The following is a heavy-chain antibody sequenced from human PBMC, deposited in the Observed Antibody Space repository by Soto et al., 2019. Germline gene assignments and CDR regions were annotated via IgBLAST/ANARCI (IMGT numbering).Heavy chain of an antibody. Sequence: PSETLSLTCAVYGGPFSGYYWNWIRQPPGKGLEWIGEINHSGSTNYNPSLKSRVTISVDTSKNQFSLKPSSVTAADTAVYYCARQVVAETPDWFDPWGHGTLVTVSS. CDR3: ARQVVAETPDWFDP. J-gene: IGHJ5*02. CDR2: INHSGST. CDR1: GGPFSGYY. V-gene: IGHV4-34*01. D-gene: IGHD2-15*01.